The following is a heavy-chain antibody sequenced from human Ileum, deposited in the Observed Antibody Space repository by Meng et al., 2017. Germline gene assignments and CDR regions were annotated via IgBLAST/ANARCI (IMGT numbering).Heavy chain of an antibody. D-gene: IGHD6-19*01. CDR3: ARENSGWFF. J-gene: IGHJ4*02. Sequence: QVLLQQQGPGLVKPSQTLLLPWLISGDIFSSPTAAWNWFRQSPSRGLEWLGRTYYRSKWYYEYAVSVKSRISVNPDTSKNQFSLQLNSVTPEDTAVYFCARENSGWFFWGQGALVTVSS. V-gene: IGHV6-1*01. CDR2: TYYRSKWYY. CDR1: GDIFSSPTAA.